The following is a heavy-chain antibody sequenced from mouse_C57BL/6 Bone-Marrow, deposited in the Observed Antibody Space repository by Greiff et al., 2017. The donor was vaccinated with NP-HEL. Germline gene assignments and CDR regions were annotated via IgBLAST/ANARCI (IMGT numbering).Heavy chain of an antibody. D-gene: IGHD1-1*01. CDR1: GYTFTDYN. CDR2: INPNNGGT. Sequence: VQLQQSGPELVKPGASVKIPCKASGYTFTDYNMDWVKQSHGKSLEWIGDINPNNGGTIYNQKFKGKATLTVDKSSSTAYMELRSLTSEDTAVYYCARDDYYGSSAWFAYWGQGTLVTVSA. J-gene: IGHJ3*01. V-gene: IGHV1-18*01. CDR3: ARDDYYGSSAWFAY.